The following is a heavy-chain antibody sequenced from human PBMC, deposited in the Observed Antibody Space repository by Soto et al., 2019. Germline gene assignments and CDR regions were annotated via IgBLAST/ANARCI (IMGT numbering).Heavy chain of an antibody. D-gene: IGHD6-13*01. V-gene: IGHV4-39*07. CDR2: IYYSGST. J-gene: IGHJ4*02. Sequence: SETLSLTCTVSGGSISRSSYYWGWIRQPPGKGLEWIGSIYYSGSTYYNPSLKSRVTISVDTSKNQFSLKLSSVTAADTAVYYCARGGSSSSWYVAGGFDYWGQGTLVTVSS. CDR3: ARGGSSSSWYVAGGFDY. CDR1: GGSISRSSYY.